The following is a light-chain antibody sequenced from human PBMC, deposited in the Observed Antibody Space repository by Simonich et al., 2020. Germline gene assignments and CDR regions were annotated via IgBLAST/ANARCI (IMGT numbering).Light chain of an antibody. V-gene: IGLV8-61*01. CDR1: TGPVSTRYN. CDR2: STN. J-gene: IGLJ3*02. Sequence: QTVVTQEPSFSVSPGGTVTLTCGLGTGPVSTRYNPRWYQQPPGQAPRTLIYSTNTRSAGVPDRFSGSILGNKAALTITGAQADDESDYYCVLYMGSGNWVFGGGTKLTVL. CDR3: VLYMGSGNWV.